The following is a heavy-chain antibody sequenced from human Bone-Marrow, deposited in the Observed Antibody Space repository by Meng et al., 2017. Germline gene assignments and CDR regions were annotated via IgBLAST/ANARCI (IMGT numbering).Heavy chain of an antibody. CDR1: GYPFTSYG. CDR2: TSVYDGNT. V-gene: IGHV1-18*01. D-gene: IGHD2-2*01. J-gene: IGHJ2*01. CDR3: ARDVYCSSTSCRNWYFDL. Sequence: QVQLVQSGAEVKKPGASVKVSCKASGYPFTSYGSIWVRQAPGQGLEWMGWTSVYDGNTNYAQNLQGRVTMTADTSTTTAYMELRSLRSDDTAVYYCARDVYCSSTSCRNWYFDLWGRGTLVTVSS.